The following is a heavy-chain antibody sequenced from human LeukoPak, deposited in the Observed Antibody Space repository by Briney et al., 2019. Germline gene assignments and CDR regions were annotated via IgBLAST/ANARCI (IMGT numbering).Heavy chain of an antibody. Sequence: GGSLRLSCAASGFTFSSYWMSWVRQAPGKGLEWVANIKQDGSEKCYVDSVKGRFTISRDNAKNSLYLQMNSLRAEDTAVYYCARERRYCSGGSCYSSLDYWGQGTLVTVSS. D-gene: IGHD2-15*01. CDR3: ARERRYCSGGSCYSSLDY. V-gene: IGHV3-7*01. CDR2: IKQDGSEK. CDR1: GFTFSSYW. J-gene: IGHJ4*02.